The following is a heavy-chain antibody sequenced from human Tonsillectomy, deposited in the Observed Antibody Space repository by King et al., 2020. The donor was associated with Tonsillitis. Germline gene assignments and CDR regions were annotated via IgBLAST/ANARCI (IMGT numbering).Heavy chain of an antibody. Sequence: VQLQQWGAGLLKPSDTLSLTCAVYGGPFSDYYWGWIRHPPGEGLEWCGQNNHSGNTNYNPSPKSRVAMSVDTSKNQVSVRLRSVTAADTAVYYCARVSGSYGGGFDSWGQGTLVTVSS. CDR1: GGPFSDYY. D-gene: IGHD1-26*01. V-gene: IGHV4-34*01. CDR3: ARVSGSYGGGFDS. CDR2: NNHSGNT. J-gene: IGHJ4*02.